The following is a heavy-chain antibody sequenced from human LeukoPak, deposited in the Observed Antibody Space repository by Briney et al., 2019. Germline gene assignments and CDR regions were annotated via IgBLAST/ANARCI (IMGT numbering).Heavy chain of an antibody. J-gene: IGHJ4*02. CDR2: IYTSGSP. D-gene: IGHD2/OR15-2a*01. CDR1: GGSISTYY. V-gene: IGHV4-4*07. CDR3: AGRYIYTLKGGDH. Sequence: SETLSLTCTVSGGSISTYYWSWIRQPAGKGLEWIGRIYTSGSPNYNPSLKTRVTMSLDTSKNQFSLKLTPVTAADTAVYYCAGRYIYTLKGGDHWGQGTLVTVSS.